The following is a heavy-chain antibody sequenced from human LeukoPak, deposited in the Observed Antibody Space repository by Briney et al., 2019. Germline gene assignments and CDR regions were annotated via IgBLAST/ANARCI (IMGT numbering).Heavy chain of an antibody. CDR1: GFTFSSYA. CDR2: ITGSGGST. CDR3: ANQYSSGWYVHFQY. V-gene: IGHV3-23*01. D-gene: IGHD6-19*01. Sequence: GGSLRLSCAASGFTFSSYAMSWVRQAPGKGLEWVSAITGSGGSTYYAVSVKGRFTISRDNSKNTLYLQMNSLRAEDTAVYYCANQYSSGWYVHFQYWGQGTLVTVSS. J-gene: IGHJ1*01.